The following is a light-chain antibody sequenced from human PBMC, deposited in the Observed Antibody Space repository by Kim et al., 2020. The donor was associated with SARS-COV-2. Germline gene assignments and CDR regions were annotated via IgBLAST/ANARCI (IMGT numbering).Light chain of an antibody. CDR3: QQANSFPFT. J-gene: IGKJ5*01. CDR2: AAS. CDR1: QDVSSW. V-gene: IGKV1-12*01. Sequence: ASVGDSVTITCRASQDVSSWLAWYQQKPGKAPKLLIYAASSLRSGVPSRFSGSRSGTDFTLTISSLQPEDFSSYYCQQANSFPFTFGQGTRLEI.